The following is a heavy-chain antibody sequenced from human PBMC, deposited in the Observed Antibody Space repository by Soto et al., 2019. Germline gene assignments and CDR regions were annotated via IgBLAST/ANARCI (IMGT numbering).Heavy chain of an antibody. CDR3: ATGRAPSEYDSSGYYSYYFDY. D-gene: IGHD3-22*01. J-gene: IGHJ4*02. V-gene: IGHV1-18*04. CDR2: ISAYNGNT. CDR1: GYTFTSYG. Sequence: QVQLVQSGAEVKKPGASVKVSCKASGYTFTSYGISWVRQAPGQGLEWMGWISAYNGNTNYAQKFQGRVTMTEDTSTDTAYMELSSLRSEDTAVYYCATGRAPSEYDSSGYYSYYFDYWGQGTLVTVSS.